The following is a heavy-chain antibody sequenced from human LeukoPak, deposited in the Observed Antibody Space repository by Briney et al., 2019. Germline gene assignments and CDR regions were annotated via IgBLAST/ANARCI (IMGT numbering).Heavy chain of an antibody. Sequence: AAVKVSCKSSGYSFIDYYIHWVRQAPGQGLEWMGWINPSSGVTKFSQELQDRVTLTRDTSLSTAYMELNSLTFDDTAIYYCAIEDTYGEYRPFDFWGQGAPVTVSS. CDR1: GYSFIDYY. D-gene: IGHD5-18*01. CDR3: AIEDTYGEYRPFDF. J-gene: IGHJ4*02. V-gene: IGHV1-2*02. CDR2: INPSSGVT.